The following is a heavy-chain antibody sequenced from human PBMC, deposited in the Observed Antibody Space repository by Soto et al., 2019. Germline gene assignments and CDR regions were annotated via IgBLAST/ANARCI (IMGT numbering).Heavy chain of an antibody. Sequence: PSDTLSLTCVVSGGSLSDYFWSWIRQPPGMALEWIGEINHLGSINYNPSLKSRVTMSVDTSKNQFSLTLNSVTAADTATYYCAREPIVVVVAATRGVGMDVWGQGTTVTVSS. J-gene: IGHJ6*02. V-gene: IGHV4-34*01. CDR2: INHLGSI. D-gene: IGHD2-15*01. CDR3: AREPIVVVVAATRGVGMDV. CDR1: GGSLSDYF.